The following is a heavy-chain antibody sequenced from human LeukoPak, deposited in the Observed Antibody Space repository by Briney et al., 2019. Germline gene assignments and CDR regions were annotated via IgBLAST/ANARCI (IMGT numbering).Heavy chain of an antibody. Sequence: PGGSLRLSCAASGFTFSNYAMNWVRQAPGKGLEWVSSVRAGGGETHYADSVKGRFTISRDNAKNSLYLQMNSLRAEDTAVYYCARDSGSSCSSTSCPPPYYYYMDVWGKGTTVTVSS. CDR1: GFTFSNYA. D-gene: IGHD2-2*01. V-gene: IGHV3-21*01. CDR3: ARDSGSSCSSTSCPPPYYYYMDV. J-gene: IGHJ6*03. CDR2: VRAGGGET.